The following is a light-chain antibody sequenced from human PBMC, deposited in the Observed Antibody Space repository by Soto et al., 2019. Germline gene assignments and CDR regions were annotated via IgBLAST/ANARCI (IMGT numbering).Light chain of an antibody. CDR2: GAS. CDR1: QSVSSN. CDR3: QQYNNWPG. Sequence: EIVMTQSPATLSVSPGERATLSCRASQSVSSNLAWYQQKPGQAPRLLIYGASTRAPGIPARFSGSGSGTEFTLTISSLQSEDFAVYYCQQYNNWPGFGPGTKVDIK. V-gene: IGKV3-15*01. J-gene: IGKJ3*01.